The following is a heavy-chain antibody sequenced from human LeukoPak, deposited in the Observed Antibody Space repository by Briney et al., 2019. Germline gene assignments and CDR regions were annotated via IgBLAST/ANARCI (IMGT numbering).Heavy chain of an antibody. V-gene: IGHV4-59*12. CDR3: TSFDP. CDR1: GDSINSYY. Sequence: PSETLSLTCTVSGDSINSYYWSWIRQSPGKGLEWIGYIYNTGSTNYNPSLKSRVTISIDTAKNQFSLRLSSVTAADTAVYYCTSFDPWGQGTLVTVSS. J-gene: IGHJ5*02. CDR2: IYNTGST.